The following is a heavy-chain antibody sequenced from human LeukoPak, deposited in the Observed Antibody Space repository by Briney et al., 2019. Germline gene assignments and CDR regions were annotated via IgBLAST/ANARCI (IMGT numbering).Heavy chain of an antibody. CDR1: GLSVSNNY. Sequence: GGSLRLSCAVSGLSVSNNYISWVRQAPGKGLEWVSVIYSGGSTYYADSVKGRFTISRDNSKNTLYLQMNSLRAEDTAVYYCVRGDYGDYTLFDYWGQGTLVTVSS. CDR2: IYSGGST. J-gene: IGHJ4*02. D-gene: IGHD4-17*01. V-gene: IGHV3-53*01. CDR3: VRGDYGDYTLFDY.